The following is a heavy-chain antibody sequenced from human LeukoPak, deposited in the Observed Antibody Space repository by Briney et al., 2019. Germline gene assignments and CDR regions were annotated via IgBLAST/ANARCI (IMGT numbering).Heavy chain of an antibody. V-gene: IGHV4-59*01. CDR2: IYYSGST. Sequence: SETLSLTCTVSGGSISSYYWSWIRQPPGKGLEWIGYIYYSGSTSYNPSLKSRVTISVDTSKNQFSLKLSSVTAADTAVYYCARESYYHWFDYWGQGTLVTVSS. CDR1: GGSISSYY. CDR3: ARESYYHWFDY. D-gene: IGHD3-10*01. J-gene: IGHJ4*02.